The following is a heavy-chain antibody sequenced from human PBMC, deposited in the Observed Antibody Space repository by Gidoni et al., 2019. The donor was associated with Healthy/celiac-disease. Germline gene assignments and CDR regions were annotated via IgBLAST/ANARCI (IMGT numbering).Heavy chain of an antibody. V-gene: IGHV1-69*06. J-gene: IGHJ4*02. CDR2: IIPICGTA. Sequence: QVHLVQSVAEVTKPGSSVTVSCKASGGNSSSYAISWVRQAPGQGLEWMGGIIPICGTANYTQKFQGRVTINADKYTSTAYMELSSLRSEDTAVYYCARQSIVGATTFYYWGQGTLVTVSS. CDR1: GGNSSSYA. CDR3: ARQSIVGATTFYY. D-gene: IGHD1-26*01.